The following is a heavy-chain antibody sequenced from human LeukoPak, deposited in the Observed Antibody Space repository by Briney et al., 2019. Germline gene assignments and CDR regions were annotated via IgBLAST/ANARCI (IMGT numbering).Heavy chain of an antibody. J-gene: IGHJ4*02. CDR3: AKDIGAVAATTLDY. Sequence: PGGSLRLSCAASGFTFDDYAMHWVRQAPGKGLEWVSGISWNSGSIGYADSVKGRFTISRDNAKNSLYLQMNSLRAEDTALYYCAKDIGAVAATTLDYWGQGTLVTVSS. CDR2: ISWNSGSI. D-gene: IGHD6-19*01. CDR1: GFTFDDYA. V-gene: IGHV3-9*01.